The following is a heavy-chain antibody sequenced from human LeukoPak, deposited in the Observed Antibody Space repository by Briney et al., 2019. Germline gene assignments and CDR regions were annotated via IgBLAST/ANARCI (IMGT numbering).Heavy chain of an antibody. CDR3: AREKWFGELLPDY. V-gene: IGHV1-46*03. CDR2: INPSGGST. Sequence: GASVNVSCKASVYTFTSYYMHWVRQAPGQGLEWMGLINPSGGSTSYAQKFQGRVTMSRDTSTSTVYMELSSLRSEDTAVYYCAREKWFGELLPDYWGQGTLVTVSS. J-gene: IGHJ4*02. CDR1: VYTFTSYY. D-gene: IGHD3-10*01.